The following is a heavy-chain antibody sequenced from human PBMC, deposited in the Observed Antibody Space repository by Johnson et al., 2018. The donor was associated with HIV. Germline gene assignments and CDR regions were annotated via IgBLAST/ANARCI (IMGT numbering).Heavy chain of an antibody. D-gene: IGHD1-26*01. J-gene: IGHJ3*02. CDR3: ARDSAGIGGGKEGFDM. Sequence: VQLVESVGGLIQPGGSLRLSCAASGFTVSSNYMSWVRQAPGKGLEWVSIIYSGGSTYYADSVKGRFTISRDNSKNTLYVQMNSLRAEDTAVYYCARDSAGIGGGKEGFDMWGQGTMVTVSS. V-gene: IGHV3-53*01. CDR2: IYSGGST. CDR1: GFTVSSNY.